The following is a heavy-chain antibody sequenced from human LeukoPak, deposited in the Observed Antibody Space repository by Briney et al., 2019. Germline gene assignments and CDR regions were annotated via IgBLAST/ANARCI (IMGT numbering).Heavy chain of an antibody. Sequence: PSETLSLTCAVSGYSISSGYYWGWIRQPPGKGLEWIGSIYHSGSTYYNPSLKSRVTISVDTSKNQFSLKPSSVTAADTAVYYCASTAALDGYSYGYAFDYWGQGTLVTVSS. D-gene: IGHD5-18*01. V-gene: IGHV4-38-2*01. J-gene: IGHJ4*02. CDR2: IYHSGST. CDR1: GYSISSGYY. CDR3: ASTAALDGYSYGYAFDY.